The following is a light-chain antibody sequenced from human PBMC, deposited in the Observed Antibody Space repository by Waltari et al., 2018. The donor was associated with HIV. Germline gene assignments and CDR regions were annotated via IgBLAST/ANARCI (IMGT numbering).Light chain of an antibody. Sequence: DIQLTQSTASLSASVGDRVTITCRASQAISNSIAWYQQRPGKAPRLLLFAASRLESGVTSRFIGSVSGTFFTLTITSLQPGDFATYYCQQYYSTTTGTFGQGTRVE. J-gene: IGKJ1*01. CDR2: AAS. CDR3: QQYYSTTTGT. CDR1: QAISNS. V-gene: IGKV1-NL1*01.